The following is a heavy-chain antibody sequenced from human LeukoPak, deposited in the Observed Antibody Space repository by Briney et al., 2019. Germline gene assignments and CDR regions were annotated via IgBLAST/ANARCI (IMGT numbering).Heavy chain of an antibody. CDR2: ISSSSSYT. Sequence: GGSLRLSCAASGFTFSDCYMSWIRQAPGKGLEWVSYISSSSSYTNYADSVKGRFTISRDNAKNSLYLQMNSLRAEDTAVYYCAREMTTVTTSAYWGQGTLVTVSS. CDR1: GFTFSDCY. CDR3: AREMTTVTTSAY. V-gene: IGHV3-11*05. D-gene: IGHD4-17*01. J-gene: IGHJ4*02.